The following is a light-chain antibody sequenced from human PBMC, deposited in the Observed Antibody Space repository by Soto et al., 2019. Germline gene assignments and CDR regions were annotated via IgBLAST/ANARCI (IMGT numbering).Light chain of an antibody. CDR2: KAS. J-gene: IGKJ2*01. CDR3: QQYKSYPYT. V-gene: IGKV1-5*03. Sequence: DIQMTQSPSTLSASVGDRVTITCRASQSISNWLAWYQQKPGKAPKVLIYKASSLESGVPSRFSGSGSGTEFTRTISSLQPDDFATYYCQQYKSYPYTFGQGNKLEIK. CDR1: QSISNW.